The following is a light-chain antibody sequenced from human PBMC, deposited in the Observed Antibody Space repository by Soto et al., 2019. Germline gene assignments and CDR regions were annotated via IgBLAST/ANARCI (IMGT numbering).Light chain of an antibody. CDR2: WAS. CDR1: QDVLYRSNNRNY. CDR3: QQYFNTPGTT. Sequence: DIMMTQSPDSLAVSLGERATINCKSSQDVLYRSNNRNYLAWYQQKPGQPPKVLFHWASTRASGVPDRFSASGSGTEFTLTISSLQAEDVAVYYCQQYFNTPGTTFCQGTKLEIK. V-gene: IGKV4-1*01. J-gene: IGKJ2*01.